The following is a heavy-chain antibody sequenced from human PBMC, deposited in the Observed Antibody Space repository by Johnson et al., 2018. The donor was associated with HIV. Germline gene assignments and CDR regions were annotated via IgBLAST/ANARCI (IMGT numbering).Heavy chain of an antibody. V-gene: IGHV3-20*04. CDR3: ASFWATGAFDI. Sequence: VQLVESGGGVVRPGGSLRLSCAASGFTFDDYGMTWVRQAPGKGLEWVSGIDWNGGSSGYADSVKGRFSISRDNGKNSLYLQMNSLRAEDTAVYYCASFWATGAFDIWGQGTMVTVSS. CDR2: IDWNGGSS. J-gene: IGHJ3*02. D-gene: IGHD3-10*01. CDR1: GFTFDDYG.